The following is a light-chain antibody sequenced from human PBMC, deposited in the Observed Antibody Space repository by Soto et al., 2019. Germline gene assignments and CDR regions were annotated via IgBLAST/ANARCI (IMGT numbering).Light chain of an antibody. CDR1: QGLNNY. J-gene: IGKJ4*01. CDR3: QQYNSYPLT. V-gene: IGKV1-16*02. Sequence: DIQMTQSPSSLSASVGDRVTITCRASQGLNNYLAWIQQKPGKAPKSLIYAASSLHSGVPSKFSGSGSGTDFTLTISSLQPEDVGTYYCQQYNSYPLTFGGGTKVEIK. CDR2: AAS.